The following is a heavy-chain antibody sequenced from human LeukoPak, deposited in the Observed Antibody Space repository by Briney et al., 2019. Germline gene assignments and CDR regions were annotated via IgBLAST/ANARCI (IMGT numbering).Heavy chain of an antibody. CDR2: ISSSSSYI. Sequence: PGGSLRLSCAASGFTFSSYWMHWVRQAPGKGLEWVSSISSSSSYIYYADSVKGRFTISRDNAKNSLYLQMNSLRAEDTAVYYCARFRTSQSGRSYFDYWGQGTLVTVSS. V-gene: IGHV3-21*01. CDR3: ARFRTSQSGRSYFDY. J-gene: IGHJ4*02. CDR1: GFTFSSYW. D-gene: IGHD3-10*01.